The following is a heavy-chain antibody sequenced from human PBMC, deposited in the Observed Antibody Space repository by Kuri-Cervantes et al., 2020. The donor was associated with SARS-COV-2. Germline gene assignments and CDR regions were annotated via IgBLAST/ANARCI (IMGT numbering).Heavy chain of an antibody. CDR1: GFTFSSYA. V-gene: IGHV3-30-3*01. Sequence: GESLKISCAASGFTFSSYAMHWVRQAPGKGLEWVAVISYDGSNKYYADSVKGRFTISRDNSKNTLFLQMNSLRVEDTAVYYCAKDWLGHCSSPGCYGSFDHWGQGTLVTVSS. D-gene: IGHD2-2*01. J-gene: IGHJ4*02. CDR3: AKDWLGHCSSPGCYGSFDH. CDR2: ISYDGSNK.